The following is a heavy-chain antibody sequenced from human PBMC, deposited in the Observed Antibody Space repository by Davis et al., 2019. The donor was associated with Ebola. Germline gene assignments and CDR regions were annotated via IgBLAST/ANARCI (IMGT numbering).Heavy chain of an antibody. CDR1: GGSISSSNW. Sequence: MPSETLSLTCAVSGGSISSSNWWSWVRQPPGKGLEWIGEIYHSGSTNYNPSLKSRVTISVDKSKNQFSLKLSSVTAEDTAVYYCARVRPDIVVVPAAGRLDVWGKGTTVTVSS. D-gene: IGHD2-2*01. J-gene: IGHJ6*04. CDR2: IYHSGST. CDR3: ARVRPDIVVVPAAGRLDV. V-gene: IGHV4-4*02.